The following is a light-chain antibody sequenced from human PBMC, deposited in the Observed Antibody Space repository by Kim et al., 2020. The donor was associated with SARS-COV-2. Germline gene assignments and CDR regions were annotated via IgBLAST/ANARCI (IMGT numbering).Light chain of an antibody. CDR2: GVS. V-gene: IGKV3-15*01. J-gene: IGKJ2*01. CDR3: QQYNNWPYT. CDR1: QSISSH. Sequence: VSPGESATLFCRASQSISSHLAWYQKKPGQPPRLFVYGVSTRATGIPARFSGSGSATEFTLTISSLQSEDFAVYYCQQYNNWPYTFGQGTKVDIK.